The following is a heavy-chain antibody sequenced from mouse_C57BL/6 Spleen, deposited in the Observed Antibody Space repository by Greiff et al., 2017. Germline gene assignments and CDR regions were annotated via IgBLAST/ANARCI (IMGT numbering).Heavy chain of an antibody. J-gene: IGHJ4*01. CDR3: ASSYYARDY. CDR2: IHPSTGGT. Sequence: VQLQQSGPELVKPGASVKISCKASGYSFTGYYMNWVKQSPEKSLEWIGEIHPSTGGTTYNQKFKAKATLTVDKSSSTAYMQLKSRTSEDSAVYYCASSYYARDYWGQGTSGTVSS. CDR1: GYSFTGYY. V-gene: IGHV1-42*01.